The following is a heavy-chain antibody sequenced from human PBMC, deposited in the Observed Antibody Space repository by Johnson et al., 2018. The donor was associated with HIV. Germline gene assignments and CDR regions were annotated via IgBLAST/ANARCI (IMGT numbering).Heavy chain of an antibody. CDR3: ARGNKGYSSGWDAFDI. CDR1: GFTFSDYY. J-gene: IGHJ3*02. CDR2: ISSRGTTI. D-gene: IGHD6-19*01. Sequence: QVQLVESGGGLVKSGGSLRLSCAASGFTFSDYYMSWIRQAPGKGLEWVSHISSRGTTIYPADSVKGRITISRDNAMNSLYLQMNSLRAGDKAVYDCARGNKGYSSGWDAFDIWGQGTMVTVSS. V-gene: IGHV3-11*04.